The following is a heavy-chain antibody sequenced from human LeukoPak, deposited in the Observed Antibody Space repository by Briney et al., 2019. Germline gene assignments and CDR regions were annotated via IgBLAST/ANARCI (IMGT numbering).Heavy chain of an antibody. Sequence: GASVTVSCKASGGTFSSYVISWVRQAPGQGLEWMGRIIPILGIANYAQKFQGRVTITADKSTSTAYMELSSLRSEDTAVYYCASVDTAMVGLYYFDYWGQGTLVTVSS. CDR2: IIPILGIA. D-gene: IGHD5-18*01. J-gene: IGHJ4*02. CDR1: GGTFSSYV. V-gene: IGHV1-69*04. CDR3: ASVDTAMVGLYYFDY.